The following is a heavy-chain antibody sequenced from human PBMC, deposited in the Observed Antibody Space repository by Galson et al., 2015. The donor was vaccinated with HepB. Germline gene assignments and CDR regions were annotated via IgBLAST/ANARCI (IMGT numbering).Heavy chain of an antibody. D-gene: IGHD1-14*01. CDR3: SRGISNPDY. CDR2: LSRSGGST. CDR1: GLRFSSYP. J-gene: IGHJ4*02. Sequence: LPCAASGLRFSSYPTSWVRQAPGKGPEWVSGLSRSGGSTYYGDSVTGRFTLYRANSKKKLYLQMNNLRAADTAVYYCSRGISNPDYWAQGTLVIVTS. V-gene: IGHV3-23*01.